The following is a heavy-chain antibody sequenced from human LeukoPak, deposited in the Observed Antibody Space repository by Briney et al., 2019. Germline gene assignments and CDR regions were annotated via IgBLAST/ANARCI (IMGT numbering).Heavy chain of an antibody. Sequence: PSETLSLTCTVSGASIGSGSDYNWGWIRQPPGKGLEWIGTIHHSGSTYYNPSLKSRVTISVDTSKNQFSLKLSSVTAADTAVYYCARPRGGWLRTYYFDYWGQGTLVTVSS. D-gene: IGHD5-12*01. CDR1: GASIGSGSDY. V-gene: IGHV4-39*07. CDR2: IHHSGST. J-gene: IGHJ4*02. CDR3: ARPRGGWLRTYYFDY.